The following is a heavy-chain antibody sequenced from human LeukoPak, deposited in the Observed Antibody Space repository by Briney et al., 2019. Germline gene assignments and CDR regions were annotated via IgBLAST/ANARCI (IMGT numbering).Heavy chain of an antibody. J-gene: IGHJ5*02. CDR1: GYTFTSYW. Sequence: GESLQISCKGSGYTFTSYWIGWVRPTPGKGLEWMGIIYPGNSESKYSPSLQGQITISADKSISTAYLQWSSLKASDTAMYYCARIEGSTFDHWGQGTLVTVCS. CDR2: IYPGNSES. V-gene: IGHV5-51*01. CDR3: ARIEGSTFDH.